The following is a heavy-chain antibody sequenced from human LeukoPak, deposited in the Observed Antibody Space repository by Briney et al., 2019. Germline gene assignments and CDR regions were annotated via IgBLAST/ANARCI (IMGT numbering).Heavy chain of an antibody. CDR3: ARHPRSVYSPFDY. CDR2: IYYSGST. J-gene: IGHJ4*02. Sequence: PSETLSLTCTVSGGSISSSSYYWGWIRQPPGKGLEWIGSIYYSGSTYYNPSLKSRVTISVDTSKNQFSLKLSSVTAADTAVYYCARHPRSVYSPFDYWGQGTLVTVSS. D-gene: IGHD3-16*02. CDR1: GGSISSSSYY. V-gene: IGHV4-39*01.